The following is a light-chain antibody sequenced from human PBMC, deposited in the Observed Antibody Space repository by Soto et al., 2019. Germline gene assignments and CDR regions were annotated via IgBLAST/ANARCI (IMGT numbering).Light chain of an antibody. V-gene: IGKV1-39*01. CDR2: AAS. Sequence: SLSASCLSAYVRDRDVRTCRASQDIRVFLNWYQQKPRRPPKLLIYAASTLQSGVPSRFSGSGSGTDFTLAMRSLQPEDFVPHYCQQSYCTPPSFGQGTRLEI. CDR3: QQSYCTPPS. J-gene: IGKJ5*01. CDR1: QDIRVF.